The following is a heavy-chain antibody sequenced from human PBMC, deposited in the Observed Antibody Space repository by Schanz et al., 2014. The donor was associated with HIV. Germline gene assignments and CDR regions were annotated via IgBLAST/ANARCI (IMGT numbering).Heavy chain of an antibody. CDR3: ARIYGGNPSYYGMDV. D-gene: IGHD4-17*01. Sequence: EVHLVESGGDLVQPGGSLRLSCAASGFTFSSYSMNWVRQAPGKGLEWVSGISWNNLNLAYADSVKGRFTISRDNAKNSLYLQMNSLRDEDTAVYYCARIYGGNPSYYGMDVWGQGTTVTVSS. V-gene: IGHV3-48*02. CDR2: ISWNNLNL. J-gene: IGHJ6*02. CDR1: GFTFSSYS.